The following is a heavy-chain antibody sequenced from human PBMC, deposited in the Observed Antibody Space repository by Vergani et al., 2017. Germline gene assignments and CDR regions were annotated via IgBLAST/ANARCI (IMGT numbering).Heavy chain of an antibody. Sequence: QVQLVESGGGVVQPGRSLRLSCAASGFTFSSYGMHWVRQAPGKGLEWVAVISYDGSNKYYADSVKGRFTISRDNSKNTLYLQMNSLRAEDTAVYYCARSEGQGYWGQGTLVTVSS. CDR2: ISYDGSNK. CDR1: GFTFSSYG. CDR3: ARSEGQGY. V-gene: IGHV3-30*03. J-gene: IGHJ4*02.